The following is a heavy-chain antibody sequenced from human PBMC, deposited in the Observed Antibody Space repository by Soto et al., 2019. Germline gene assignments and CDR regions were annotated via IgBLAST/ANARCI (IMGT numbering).Heavy chain of an antibody. CDR1: GFTFSSYA. Sequence: GGSLRLSCAASGFTFSSYAMHWVRQAPGKGLEWVAVIWYDGTNKFHADSVKGRFTISRDNSKNTLYVQMNSLTAEDTAVYYCARGTPQYTDFWGQGTLVTV. CDR2: IWYDGTNK. D-gene: IGHD1-1*01. J-gene: IGHJ4*02. V-gene: IGHV3-33*01. CDR3: ARGTPQYTDF.